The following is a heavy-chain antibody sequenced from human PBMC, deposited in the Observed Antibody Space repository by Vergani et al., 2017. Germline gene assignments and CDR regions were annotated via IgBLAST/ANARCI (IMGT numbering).Heavy chain of an antibody. J-gene: IGHJ3*02. CDR3: ARGYSSSWYVPYGPDAFDI. CDR1: GFTFSSYG. D-gene: IGHD6-13*01. CDR2: IWYDGSNK. Sequence: QVQLVESGGSVVQPGRSLRLSCAASGFTFSSYGMHWVRQAPGKGLEWVAVIWYDGSNKYYADSVKGRFTISRDNSKNTLYLQMNSLRAEDTAVYYCARGYSSSWYVPYGPDAFDIWGQGTMVTVSS. V-gene: IGHV3-33*01.